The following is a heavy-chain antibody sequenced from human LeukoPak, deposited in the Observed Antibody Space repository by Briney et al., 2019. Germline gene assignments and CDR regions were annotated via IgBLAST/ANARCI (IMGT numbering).Heavy chain of an antibody. CDR3: ARVITMVRGVIEDANWFDP. Sequence: ASVKVSCKASGYTFTSYGISWVRQAPGQGLEWMGWISAYNGNTNYAQKLQGRVTMTTGTSTSTAYMELRSLRSDDTAVYYCARVITMVRGVIEDANWFDPWGQGTLVTVSS. J-gene: IGHJ5*02. CDR1: GYTFTSYG. CDR2: ISAYNGNT. V-gene: IGHV1-18*01. D-gene: IGHD3-10*01.